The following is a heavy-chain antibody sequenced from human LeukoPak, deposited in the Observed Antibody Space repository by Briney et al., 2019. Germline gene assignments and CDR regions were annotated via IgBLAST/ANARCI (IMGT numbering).Heavy chain of an antibody. CDR2: ISSSSSYI. CDR1: GLTVSSNY. CDR3: ARDFCSSTSCYMKEYFQH. J-gene: IGHJ1*01. V-gene: IGHV3-21*01. D-gene: IGHD2-2*02. Sequence: PGGSLRLSCAASGLTVSSNYMSWVRQAPGKGLEWVSSISSSSSYIYYADSVKGRFTISRDNAKNSLYLQMNSLRAEDTAVYYCARDFCSSTSCYMKEYFQHWGQGTLVTVSS.